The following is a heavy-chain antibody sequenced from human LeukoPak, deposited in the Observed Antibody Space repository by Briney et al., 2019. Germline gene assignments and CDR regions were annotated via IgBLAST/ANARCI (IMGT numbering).Heavy chain of an antibody. V-gene: IGHV4-39*07. Sequence: SETLSLTCTVSGGSIPISTYYWGWVRQPPGKGLEWIGSIYYSGTTKYNPSLKSRVTISVDNSNNKFSLRLSSVTAADTALYYCARGTLYSGWSYYFDSWGQGTLVTVSS. J-gene: IGHJ4*02. CDR1: GGSIPISTYY. CDR2: IYYSGTT. CDR3: ARGTLYSGWSYYFDS. D-gene: IGHD6-19*01.